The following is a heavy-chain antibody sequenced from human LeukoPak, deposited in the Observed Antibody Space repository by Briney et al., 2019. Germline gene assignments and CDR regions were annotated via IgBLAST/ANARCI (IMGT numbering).Heavy chain of an antibody. Sequence: GGSLRLSCAASGFTFTSYAMSWVRKAQGQGLEWVSAISGSGGSTYYADSVKGRFNISRDNSKNTLYLQMNSLRAEDTAVYYCAKVYSSYFDPWGQGTLVTVSS. CDR3: AKVYSSYFDP. V-gene: IGHV3-23*01. D-gene: IGHD6-6*01. CDR1: GFTFTSYA. J-gene: IGHJ5*02. CDR2: ISGSGGST.